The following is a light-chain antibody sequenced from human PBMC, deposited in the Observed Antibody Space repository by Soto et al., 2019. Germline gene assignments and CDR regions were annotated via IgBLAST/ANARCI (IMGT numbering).Light chain of an antibody. CDR1: NSDVGSYNR. Sequence: QSALTQPASVSGSPGQSITISCTVTNSDVGSYNRVSWYQQPPGTAPKLIIYDVNNRPSGVSYRFSGSKSGNTASLTISGLQAEDEADYYCNSYTTSETYVFGTGTKVTVL. CDR3: NSYTTSETYV. CDR2: DVN. J-gene: IGLJ1*01. V-gene: IGLV2-14*01.